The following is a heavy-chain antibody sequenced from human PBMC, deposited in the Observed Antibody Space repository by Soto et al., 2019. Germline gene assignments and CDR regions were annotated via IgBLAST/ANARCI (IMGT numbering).Heavy chain of an antibody. V-gene: IGHV1-69*01. J-gene: IGHJ4*02. D-gene: IGHD5-18*01. Sequence: QVQLVQSGSEVKKPGSSVKVSCKASGGSFSSNPISWVRQAPGQGLEWMAGIIPIFATVHYAQKVQGRVTITADESTSTAYMELTSLRSEDTAVYFCARGGRGSSSAPRYYFDYWGQGTLVTVS. CDR1: GGSFSSNP. CDR3: ARGGRGSSSAPRYYFDY. CDR2: IIPIFATV.